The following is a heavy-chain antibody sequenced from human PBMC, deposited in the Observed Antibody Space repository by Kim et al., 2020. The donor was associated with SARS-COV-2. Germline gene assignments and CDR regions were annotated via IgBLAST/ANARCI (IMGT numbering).Heavy chain of an antibody. CDR2: ISGSGGST. V-gene: IGHV3-23*01. CDR3: AKDRRYFDWLSHFDAFDI. Sequence: GGSLRLSCAASGFTFSSYAMSWVRQAPGKGLEWVSAISGSGGSTYYADSVKGRFTISRDNSKNTLYLQMNSLRAEDTAVYYCAKDRRYFDWLSHFDAFDIWGQGTMVTVSS. J-gene: IGHJ3*02. CDR1: GFTFSSYA. D-gene: IGHD3-9*01.